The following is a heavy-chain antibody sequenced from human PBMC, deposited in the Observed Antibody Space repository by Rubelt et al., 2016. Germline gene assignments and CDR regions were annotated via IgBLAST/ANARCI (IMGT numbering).Heavy chain of an antibody. V-gene: IGHV4-59*08. Sequence: QVQLQQWGAGLLKPSETLSLTCTVSGGSISSYYWSWIRQPPGKGLEWIGYIYYSGSTNYNPSLKSRVTLDVDTSTNQFSRKLSSVTAADTAVYYCARQVRYCSNGGCHRNFEYWGQGTLVTVSS. CDR2: IYYSGST. CDR1: GGSISSYY. J-gene: IGHJ4*02. CDR3: ARQVRYCSNGGCHRNFEY. D-gene: IGHD2-8*01.